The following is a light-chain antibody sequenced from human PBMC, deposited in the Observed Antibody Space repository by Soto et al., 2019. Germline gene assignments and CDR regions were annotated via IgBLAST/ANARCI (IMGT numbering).Light chain of an antibody. Sequence: DIVLTQSPDSLAVSLGERATINCKSSQSVLYNSNNKNYLAWYQQKQGQPPKLLIYWASTRESGVPDRFSGSGSGTDVTLTLSSLQAEDVAVYYCQQYYDSPQTFGQGTKVEIK. V-gene: IGKV4-1*01. CDR1: QSVLYNSNNKNY. CDR3: QQYYDSPQT. CDR2: WAS. J-gene: IGKJ1*01.